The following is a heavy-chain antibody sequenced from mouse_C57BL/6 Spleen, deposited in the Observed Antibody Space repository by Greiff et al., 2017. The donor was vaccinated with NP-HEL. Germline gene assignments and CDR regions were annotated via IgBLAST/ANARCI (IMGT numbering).Heavy chain of an antibody. CDR3: ASDYYGSSYVGFAY. Sequence: EVQLQQSGPELVKPGASVKIPCKASGYTFTDYNMDWVKQSHGKSLEWIGDINPNNGGTIYNQKFKGKATLTVDKSSSTAYMELRSLTSEDTAVYYCASDYYGSSYVGFAYWGQGTLVTVSA. CDR2: INPNNGGT. V-gene: IGHV1-18*01. J-gene: IGHJ3*01. CDR1: GYTFTDYN. D-gene: IGHD1-1*01.